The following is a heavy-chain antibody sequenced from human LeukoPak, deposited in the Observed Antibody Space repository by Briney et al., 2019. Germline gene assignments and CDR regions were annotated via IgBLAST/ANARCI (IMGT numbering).Heavy chain of an antibody. J-gene: IGHJ4*02. CDR3: VRDVGYSAYD. D-gene: IGHD5-12*01. Sequence: GGSLRLSCAASGFTFRASWMHWVRQAPGKGLVWVSLIKNDGITTTYADSVKGRFTISRDNAMNTVFLQMNSLRAEDTAVYYCVRDVGYSAYDWGQGTLVTVSS. CDR2: IKNDGITT. V-gene: IGHV3-74*01. CDR1: GFTFRASW.